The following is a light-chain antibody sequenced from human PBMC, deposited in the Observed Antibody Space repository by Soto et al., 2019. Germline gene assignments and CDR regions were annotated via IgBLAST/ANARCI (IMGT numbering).Light chain of an antibody. V-gene: IGKV1-39*01. CDR1: QTITNY. CDR2: AAS. J-gene: IGKJ3*01. Sequence: DIQMTQSPSSLSASVGDRVTITCRASQTITNYLNWYQHKPGKAPKLLIYAASSLQSGVPSRLSGSGSGTDFNLTISSLQPEDFATYFCQQSHITPFTFGPGTKVDIK. CDR3: QQSHITPFT.